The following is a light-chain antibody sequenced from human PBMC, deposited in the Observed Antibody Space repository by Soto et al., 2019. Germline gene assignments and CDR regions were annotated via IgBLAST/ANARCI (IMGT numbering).Light chain of an antibody. J-gene: IGKJ4*01. CDR2: AAS. V-gene: IGKV3-20*01. CDR3: QQYGGPMT. Sequence: EIVLTQSPGTLSLSPGERATLSCRASQSVSSSLAWYQQKPGQPPGLLIYAASSRATGIPDRFSGSGSGTDFSLTISRLEAEDFAVYFCQQYGGPMTFGGGTKVEI. CDR1: QSVSSS.